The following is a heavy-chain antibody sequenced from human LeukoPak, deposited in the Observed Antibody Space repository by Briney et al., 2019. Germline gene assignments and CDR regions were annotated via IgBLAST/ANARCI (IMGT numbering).Heavy chain of an antibody. CDR2: IYYSGST. V-gene: IGHV4-59*01. Sequence: TSETLSLTCTVSGSSISSYYWSWIRQPPGKGLEWIGYIYYSGSTNYNPSLKSRVTISVGTSKNQFSLKLSTVTAADTAVYYCARTEYYDTRAIDYWGQGTLVTVSS. CDR1: GSSISSYY. D-gene: IGHD3-22*01. J-gene: IGHJ4*02. CDR3: ARTEYYDTRAIDY.